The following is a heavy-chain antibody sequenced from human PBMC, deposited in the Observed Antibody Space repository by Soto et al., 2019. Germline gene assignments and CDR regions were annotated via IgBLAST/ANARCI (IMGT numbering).Heavy chain of an antibody. CDR3: ARFAATTRVVITTRYDY. V-gene: IGHV4-31*03. J-gene: IGHJ4*02. D-gene: IGHD3-22*01. Sequence: QVQLQESGPGLVKPSQTLSLTCTVSGGSISSGGYYWSWIRQHPGKGLEWIGYIYYSGSTYYNPSLKGRVTISVDTSKNQFSLKLSSVTAADTAVYYCARFAATTRVVITTRYDYWGQGTLVTVSS. CDR2: IYYSGST. CDR1: GGSISSGGYY.